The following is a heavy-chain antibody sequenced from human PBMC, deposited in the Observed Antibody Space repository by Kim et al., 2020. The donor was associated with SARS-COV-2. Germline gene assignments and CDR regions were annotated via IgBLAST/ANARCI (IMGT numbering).Heavy chain of an antibody. CDR1: GGSISSSSYY. D-gene: IGHD3-22*01. CDR2: IYYSGST. Sequence: SETLSLTCTVSGGSISSSSYYWGWIRQPPGKGLEWIGSIYYSGSTYYNPSLKSRVTISVDTSKNQFSLKLSSVTTADTAVYYCARVLEGRGYYSPGDSFQHWGQGTLVTVSS. V-gene: IGHV4-39*01. CDR3: ARVLEGRGYYSPGDSFQH. J-gene: IGHJ1*01.